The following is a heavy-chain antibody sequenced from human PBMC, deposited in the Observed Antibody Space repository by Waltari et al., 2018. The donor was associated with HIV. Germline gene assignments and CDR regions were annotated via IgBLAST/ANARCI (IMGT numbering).Heavy chain of an antibody. D-gene: IGHD3-3*01. J-gene: IGHJ5*01. CDR2: ISSRGNNT. CDR1: AYSFSDFF. CDR3: ARTKYDLWSGSYFDS. V-gene: IGHV3-11*01. Sequence: QVQLVESGGGFVKLGVSLRLSCVASAYSFSDFFLIWIRLAPGKGLEWVSSISSRGNNTHYADSVQGRITISRDNAKNSLYLQMNTLRAEDTAVYYCARTKYDLWSGSYFDSWGQGTLVTVSS.